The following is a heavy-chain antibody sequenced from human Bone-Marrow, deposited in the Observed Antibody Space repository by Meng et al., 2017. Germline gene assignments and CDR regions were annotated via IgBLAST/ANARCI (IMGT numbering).Heavy chain of an antibody. J-gene: IGHJ3*02. V-gene: IGHV3-73*01. Sequence: GESLKISCEVSGVSFSDFDIHWVRQASGKGLEWVGRIGGRRKSYATTYAAPVRGRFTISRDDSRNTAYLQMNSLKTEDSAVYYCTIYIRGHIWGQGTRVTVSS. CDR2: IGGRRKSYAT. CDR3: TIYIRGHI. D-gene: IGHD6-19*01. CDR1: GVSFSDFD.